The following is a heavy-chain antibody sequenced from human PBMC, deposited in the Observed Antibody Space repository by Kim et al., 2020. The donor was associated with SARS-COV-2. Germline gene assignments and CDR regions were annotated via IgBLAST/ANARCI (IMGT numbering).Heavy chain of an antibody. CDR3: AKDSVAYAVLWAIDY. CDR2: IFGSGGGI. V-gene: IGHV3-23*01. D-gene: IGHD2-21*01. J-gene: IGHJ4*01. CDR1: GLSFGTYA. Sequence: GGSLRLSCTASGLSFGTYAMSWVRQAPGKGLEWVAGIFGSGGGISYAASVKGRFTISRDNTRNTLYLQMNSLRAEDTAIYYCAKDSVAYAVLWAIDYW.